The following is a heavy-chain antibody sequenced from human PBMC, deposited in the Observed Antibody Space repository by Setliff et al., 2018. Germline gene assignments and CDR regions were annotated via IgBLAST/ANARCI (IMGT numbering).Heavy chain of an antibody. V-gene: IGHV1-18*01. CDR1: GYTFTYFG. D-gene: IGHD2-8*01. Sequence: ASVKVSCKASGYTFTYFGLSWVRQAPGQGLEWMGWISPYNGQTTYAQRFQGRITMTTDTSTDTAYMELRNLRSDDTAIYYCSRLVRYCTPTTCQTLSGGEHWGPGTLVTV. J-gene: IGHJ1*01. CDR2: ISPYNGQT. CDR3: SRLVRYCTPTTCQTLSGGEH.